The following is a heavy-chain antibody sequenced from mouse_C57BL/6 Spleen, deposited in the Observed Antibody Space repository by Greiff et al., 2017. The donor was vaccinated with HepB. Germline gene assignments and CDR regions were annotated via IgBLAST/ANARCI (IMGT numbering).Heavy chain of an antibody. CDR3: ARYYYGSSSFAY. CDR1: GYTFTDYN. D-gene: IGHD1-1*01. Sequence: VQLKESGPELVKPGASVKIPCKASGYTFTDYNMDWVKQSHGKSLEWIGDINPNNGGTIYNQKFKGKATLTVDKSSSTAYMELRSLTSEDTAVYYCARYYYGSSSFAYWGQGTLVTVSA. J-gene: IGHJ3*01. CDR2: INPNNGGT. V-gene: IGHV1-18*01.